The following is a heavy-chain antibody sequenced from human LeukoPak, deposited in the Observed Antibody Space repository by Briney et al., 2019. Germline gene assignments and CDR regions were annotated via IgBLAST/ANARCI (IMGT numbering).Heavy chain of an antibody. CDR3: TREHREERITIFGVVIPLDAFDI. Sequence: GGSLRLSCTASGFTFGDYVMSWVRQAPGKGLEWVGFIRSKSYGGTREYAASVKGRFTISRDDSKSIAYLQMNSLKTEDTAVYYCTREHREERITIFGVVIPLDAFDIWGQGTMVTVSS. V-gene: IGHV3-49*04. CDR2: IRSKSYGGTR. J-gene: IGHJ3*02. D-gene: IGHD3-3*01. CDR1: GFTFGDYV.